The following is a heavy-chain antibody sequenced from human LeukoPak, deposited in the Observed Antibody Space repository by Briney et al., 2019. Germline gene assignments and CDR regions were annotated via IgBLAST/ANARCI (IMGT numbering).Heavy chain of an antibody. CDR3: ARGRGPIAAAGTEKDIGSDY. D-gene: IGHD6-13*01. Sequence: PSETLSLTCTVSGGSISSYYWSWIRQPPGEGLEWIGYIYYSGSTNYNPSLKSRVTISVDTSKNQFSLKLSSVTAADTAVYYCARGRGPIAAAGTEKDIGSDYWGQGTLVTVSS. CDR1: GGSISSYY. CDR2: IYYSGST. J-gene: IGHJ4*02. V-gene: IGHV4-59*12.